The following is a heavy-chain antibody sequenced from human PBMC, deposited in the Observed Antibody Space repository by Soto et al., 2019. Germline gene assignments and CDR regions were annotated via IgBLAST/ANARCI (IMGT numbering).Heavy chain of an antibody. Sequence: LQESGPGLVKPSETLSLTCTVSGDSINNYYWNWIRQPAGKGLEWIGRSYSSGTTNHSPSLKSRVTMSVDTSKNLLSLSLSSVTAADTATYYCARGSAVTTARGWFGALDVWGQGTVVTVSS. D-gene: IGHD4-4*01. CDR3: ARGSAVTTARGWFGALDV. CDR1: GDSINNYY. CDR2: SYSSGTT. V-gene: IGHV4-4*07. J-gene: IGHJ3*01.